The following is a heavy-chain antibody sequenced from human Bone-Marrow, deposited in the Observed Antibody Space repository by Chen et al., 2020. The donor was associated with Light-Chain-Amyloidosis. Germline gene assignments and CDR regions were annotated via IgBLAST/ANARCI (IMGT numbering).Heavy chain of an antibody. Sequence: EVQLLESGGGLIQPGGSLRLSCAASGFSFSNFAMTWVRQAPGKGLEWVTNIKEDGSEKYYVDSVKGRFTISRDNAKNSVYLQMNSLKDEDTALYYCASYNGGAALNIWGQGTMVTVSS. J-gene: IGHJ3*02. V-gene: IGHV3-7*01. CDR1: GFSFSNFA. CDR2: IKEDGSEK. D-gene: IGHD3-16*01. CDR3: ASYNGGAALNI.